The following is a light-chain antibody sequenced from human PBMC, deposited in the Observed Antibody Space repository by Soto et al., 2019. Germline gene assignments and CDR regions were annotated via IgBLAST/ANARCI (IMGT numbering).Light chain of an antibody. V-gene: IGLV2-14*01. CDR3: CSYTSSSTYV. Sequence: QSALTRPASVSGSPGQSITISCTGTGSDVGGYNYVSWYQQYPGKAPKLMIYDVSNRPSGVSNRFSGSKSGNTAALIIFGLQAEDEADYYCCSYTSSSTYVFGTGTKLTVL. CDR2: DVS. J-gene: IGLJ1*01. CDR1: GSDVGGYNY.